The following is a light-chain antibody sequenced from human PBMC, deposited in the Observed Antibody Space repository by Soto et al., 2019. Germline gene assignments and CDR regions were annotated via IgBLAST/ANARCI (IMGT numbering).Light chain of an antibody. Sequence: QSALTQPASVSGSPGQSITISCTGTSSDVGGYNYVSWYQQHPGKAPKLMIYDVSSRPSGVSNRFSGSKSGNTASPTISGLQAEDEADYYCTSYTSSSTRGVFGGGTKLTVL. CDR3: TSYTSSSTRGV. CDR1: SSDVGGYNY. J-gene: IGLJ2*01. V-gene: IGLV2-14*03. CDR2: DVS.